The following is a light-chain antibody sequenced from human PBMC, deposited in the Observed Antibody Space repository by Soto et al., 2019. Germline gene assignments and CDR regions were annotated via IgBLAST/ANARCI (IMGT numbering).Light chain of an antibody. V-gene: IGLV2-14*01. CDR2: EVT. Sequence: QSVLAQPASVSGSPGQSITISCTGGRSDIGGYNYVSWYQQHPGRAPRLLILEVTNRPSGVPDRFSGSKSGNTASLIIRGLQAEDEADYFCSSYAGSSNVFGTGTKVTVL. J-gene: IGLJ1*01. CDR3: SSYAGSSNV. CDR1: RSDIGGYNY.